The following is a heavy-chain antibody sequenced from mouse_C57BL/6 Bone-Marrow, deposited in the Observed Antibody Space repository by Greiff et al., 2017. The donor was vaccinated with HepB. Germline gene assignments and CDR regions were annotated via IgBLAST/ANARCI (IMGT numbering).Heavy chain of an antibody. V-gene: IGHV5-4*01. CDR3: ASKYDYETWFAY. D-gene: IGHD2-4*01. CDR1: GFTFSSYA. CDR2: ISDGGSYT. J-gene: IGHJ3*01. Sequence: EVQGVESGGGLVKPGGSLKLSCAASGFTFSSYAMSWVRQTPEKRLEWVATISDGGSYTYYPDNVKGRFTISRDNAKNNLYLQMSQLKSEDTAMYYCASKYDYETWFAYWGQGTLVTVSA.